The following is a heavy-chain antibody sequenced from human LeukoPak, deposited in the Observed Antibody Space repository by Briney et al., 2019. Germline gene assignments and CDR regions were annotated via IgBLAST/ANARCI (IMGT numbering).Heavy chain of an antibody. CDR3: RGNVGWYSHDN. CDR2: IHGSGCT. J-gene: IGHJ4*02. V-gene: IGHV4-59*08. CDR1: GDSLSSHF. D-gene: IGHD6-19*01. Sequence: SETLSLTCTVSGDSLSSHFWSWIRQPPGKGLEWIGYIHGSGCTHYDPSLRGHATISGANPQNQFSLKLTSVAAANTPGYTCRGNVGWYSHDNWGQGTLVTVSS.